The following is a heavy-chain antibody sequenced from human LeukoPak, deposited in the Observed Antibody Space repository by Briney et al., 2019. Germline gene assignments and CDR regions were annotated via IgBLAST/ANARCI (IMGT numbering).Heavy chain of an antibody. Sequence: PGGSLRLSCAASGFTFSSYAMSWGRQAPGKGLEWVSGISGSGGSTYYEDSVKGRFTISRDNSKNTLYLQMNSLRAEDTAVYYCAKPTLALVAATPDFDYWGQGTLVTVSS. CDR2: ISGSGGST. CDR3: AKPTLALVAATPDFDY. J-gene: IGHJ4*02. V-gene: IGHV3-23*01. D-gene: IGHD2-15*01. CDR1: GFTFSSYA.